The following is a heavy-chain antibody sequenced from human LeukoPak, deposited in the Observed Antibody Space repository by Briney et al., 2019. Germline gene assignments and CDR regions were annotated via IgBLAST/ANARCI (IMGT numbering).Heavy chain of an antibody. Sequence: ASVKVSCKASGYTFTHNYIHWVRQAPGQGLEWMGWINPNSGGTNSAQRFQGRVTMTRDTSISTAYMDLSSLRSDDTAVYYCTRGVDTSLFADWGQGTLVTVSS. D-gene: IGHD5-18*01. J-gene: IGHJ4*02. CDR1: GYTFTHNY. CDR2: INPNSGGT. CDR3: TRGVDTSLFAD. V-gene: IGHV1-2*02.